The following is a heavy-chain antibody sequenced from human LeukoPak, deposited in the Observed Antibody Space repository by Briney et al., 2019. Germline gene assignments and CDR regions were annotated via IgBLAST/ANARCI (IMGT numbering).Heavy chain of an antibody. J-gene: IGHJ6*02. V-gene: IGHV3-7*01. Sequence: GGSLRLACAAAGFSVSDSWMRWVRQARGEGPEWVANIKKDGSEEQYVDCVKGRFIVSRDNARQSFFLEMKSLRVEDTAVYYCATYDNWVAGDVWGQGTTVSVSS. CDR3: ATYDNWVAGDV. CDR1: GFSVSDSW. D-gene: IGHD5-24*01. CDR2: IKKDGSEE.